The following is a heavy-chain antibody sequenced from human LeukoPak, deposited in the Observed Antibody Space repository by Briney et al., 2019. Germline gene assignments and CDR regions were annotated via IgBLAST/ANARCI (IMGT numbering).Heavy chain of an antibody. J-gene: IGHJ4*02. CDR3: ARDKIVGPTTLDY. CDR2: IKQDGYEK. D-gene: IGHD1-26*01. CDR1: GFTFSGYW. V-gene: IGHV3-7*01. Sequence: AGGSLRLSCAASGFTFSGYWISWVRQTPEKGLEWVANIKQDGYEKYYVDSVKGRFTISRDNAKNSLYLQMNSLRADDTAIYYCARDKIVGPTTLDYWGQGTLVTVSS.